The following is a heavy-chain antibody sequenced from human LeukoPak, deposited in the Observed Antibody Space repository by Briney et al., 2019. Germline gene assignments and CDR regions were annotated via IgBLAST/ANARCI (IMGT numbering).Heavy chain of an antibody. V-gene: IGHV3-74*01. CDR1: GFTFSNYW. CDR3: ARASRLGGLTLYHFDN. D-gene: IGHD2-2*02. J-gene: IGHJ4*02. CDR2: INGDGIGT. Sequence: PGGSLRLSCTASGFTFSNYWMRWVRQAPGKGLVWVSRINGDGIGTTYADSVKGRFTISRDNAKNTLFLQMNSLRAEDTAVYYCARASRLGGLTLYHFDNWGPGNLVTVSS.